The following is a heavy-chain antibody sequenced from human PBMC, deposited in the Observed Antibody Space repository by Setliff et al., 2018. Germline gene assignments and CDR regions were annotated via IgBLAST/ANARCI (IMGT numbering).Heavy chain of an antibody. CDR2: IHYSENT. D-gene: IGHD2-15*01. Sequence: SETLSLTCTVSGGSITSGRYYWGWIRQPPGQGLEWIASIHYSENTYYNPSLKTRVTISVDTSKNQFSLKLSSVTAADTAVYYCASAAAGYCSGRSCYAKLYFDYWGQGTQVTVSS. V-gene: IGHV4-39*01. J-gene: IGHJ4*02. CDR1: GGSITSGRYY. CDR3: ASAAAGYCSGRSCYAKLYFDY.